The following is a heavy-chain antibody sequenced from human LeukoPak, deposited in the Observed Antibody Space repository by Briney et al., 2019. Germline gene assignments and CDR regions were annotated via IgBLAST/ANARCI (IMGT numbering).Heavy chain of an antibody. D-gene: IGHD3-22*01. CDR3: ARDQSLTYYYDSSGYYLDY. Sequence: GGSLRLSCAASGFTFSSYAMHWVRQAPGKGLEWVAVISYDGSNKYCADSVKGRFTISRDNSKNTLYLQMNSLRAEDTAVYYCARDQSLTYYYDSSGYYLDYWGQGTLVTVSS. CDR1: GFTFSSYA. V-gene: IGHV3-30*04. J-gene: IGHJ4*02. CDR2: ISYDGSNK.